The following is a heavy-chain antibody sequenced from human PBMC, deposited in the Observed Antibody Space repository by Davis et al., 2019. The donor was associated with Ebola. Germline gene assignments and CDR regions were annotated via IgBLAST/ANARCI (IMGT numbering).Heavy chain of an antibody. CDR3: TRGRHSEPTYDDY. CDR2: IYYSGIT. J-gene: IGHJ4*02. V-gene: IGHV4-39*01. D-gene: IGHD2/OR15-2a*01. Sequence: MPSETLSLTCTVSGGSIISSSSYWGWIRQPPRKGLEWIGSIYYSGITYYNPSLKSRVTISVDTSKNQFSLKLRSVTAADTAVYYCTRGRHSEPTYDDYWGQGTLVTVSS. CDR1: GGSIISSSSY.